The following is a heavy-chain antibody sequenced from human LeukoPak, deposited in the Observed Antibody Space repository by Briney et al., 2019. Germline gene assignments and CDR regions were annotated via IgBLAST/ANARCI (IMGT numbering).Heavy chain of an antibody. V-gene: IGHV4-59*01. Sequence: SETLSLTCTVSGGSISSYYWSWIRQPPGQGLAWIGYIYYSGSTNYNPSLKSRVTISVDTSKNQFSLKLSSVTAADTAVYYCARVLPAYDFRYYFDYWGQGTLVTVSS. CDR3: ARVLPAYDFRYYFDY. J-gene: IGHJ4*02. D-gene: IGHD3-3*01. CDR1: GGSISSYY. CDR2: IYYSGST.